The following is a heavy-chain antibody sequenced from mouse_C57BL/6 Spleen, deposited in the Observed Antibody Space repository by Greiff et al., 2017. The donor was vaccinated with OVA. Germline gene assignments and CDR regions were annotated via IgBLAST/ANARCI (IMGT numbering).Heavy chain of an antibody. CDR1: GYAFSSSW. J-gene: IGHJ4*01. Sequence: VKLQESGPELVKPGASVKISCKASGYAFSSSWMNWVKQRPGKGLEWIGRIYPGDGDTNYNGKFKGKATLTADKSSSTAYMQLSSLTSEDSAVYFCARFLFITTVVPHYYAMDYWGQGTSGTVSS. D-gene: IGHD1-1*01. CDR3: ARFLFITTVVPHYYAMDY. CDR2: IYPGDGDT. V-gene: IGHV1-82*01.